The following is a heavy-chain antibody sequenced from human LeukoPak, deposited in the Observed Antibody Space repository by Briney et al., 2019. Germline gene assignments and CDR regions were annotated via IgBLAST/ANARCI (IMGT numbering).Heavy chain of an antibody. D-gene: IGHD2-15*01. CDR3: VKGEYCSGGSCRYGPFYYGMDV. CDR1: GFTFSSYA. V-gene: IGHV3-64D*09. J-gene: IGHJ6*02. Sequence: PGGSLRLSCSASGFTFSSYAMHWVRQAPGKGLEYVSAISSNGGSTYYADSVKGRFTISRDNSKNTLYLQMSSLRAEDTAVYYCVKGEYCSGGSCRYGPFYYGMDVWGQGTTVTVSS. CDR2: ISSNGGST.